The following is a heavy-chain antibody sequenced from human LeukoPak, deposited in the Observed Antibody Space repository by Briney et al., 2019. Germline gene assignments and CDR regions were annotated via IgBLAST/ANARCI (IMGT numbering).Heavy chain of an antibody. CDR3: AKDKSTFHY. CDR1: GFTFSSYS. J-gene: IGHJ4*02. CDR2: ISDSGGNT. Sequence: GGSLRLSCAASGFTFSSYSMNWVRQAPGKGLEWVSSISDSGGNTYYADSVKGRFTISRDNSKNTLYLQMNSLRAEDTAVYYCAKDKSTFHYWGQGTLVTVS. V-gene: IGHV3-23*01.